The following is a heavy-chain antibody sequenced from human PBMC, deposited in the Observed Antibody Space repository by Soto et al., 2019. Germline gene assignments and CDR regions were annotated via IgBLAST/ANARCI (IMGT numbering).Heavy chain of an antibody. V-gene: IGHV3-21*06. Sequence: GGSLRLSCAASGFTFTRYSMNWVRQAPGRGLEWVSSISSTTNYIYYGDSMKGRFTISRDNAKNSLYLEMNSLRAEDTAVYYCARESEDLTSNFDYWGQGTLVTVSS. CDR2: ISSTTNYI. J-gene: IGHJ4*02. CDR3: ARESEDLTSNFDY. CDR1: GFTFTRYS.